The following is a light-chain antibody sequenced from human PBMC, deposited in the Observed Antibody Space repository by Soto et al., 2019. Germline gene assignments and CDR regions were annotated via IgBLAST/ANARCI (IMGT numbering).Light chain of an antibody. CDR2: SAS. Sequence: EIVLTQSPATLSLSPGERATLSCRASQSVRNDLVWYHQKPGQAPRVLIYSASNRATGIPARFSGSGSGTDFTLTISSLESEDFAVYYCQHRTNRPPTFGGGTKVEMK. CDR3: QHRTNRPPT. V-gene: IGKV3-11*01. J-gene: IGKJ4*01. CDR1: QSVRND.